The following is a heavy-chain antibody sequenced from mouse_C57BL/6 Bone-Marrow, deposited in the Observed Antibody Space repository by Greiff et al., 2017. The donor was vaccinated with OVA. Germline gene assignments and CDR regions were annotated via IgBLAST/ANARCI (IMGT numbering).Heavy chain of an antibody. J-gene: IGHJ3*01. D-gene: IGHD1-1*01. Sequence: VQLQQSVAELVRPGASVKLSCTASGFNFKNTYMHWVKQRPEQGLEWIGMIDPANGNTKYAPKFQGKATITADTSSNTAYLQLSSLTSEDTAIYYCANYGSNAYWGQGTLVTVSA. V-gene: IGHV14-3*01. CDR1: GFNFKNTY. CDR2: IDPANGNT. CDR3: ANYGSNAY.